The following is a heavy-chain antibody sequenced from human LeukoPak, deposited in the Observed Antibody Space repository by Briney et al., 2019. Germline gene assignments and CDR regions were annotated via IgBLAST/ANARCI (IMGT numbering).Heavy chain of an antibody. CDR3: ARFRSSWFDP. CDR2: INHSGST. V-gene: IGHV4-34*01. CDR1: GGSFSGYY. J-gene: IGHJ5*02. D-gene: IGHD3-10*01. Sequence: SETLSLTCAVYGGSFSGYYWSWIRQPPGKGLEWIGEINHSGSTNYNPSLESRVTISVDTSKNQFSLKLSSVTAADTAVYYCARFRSSWFDPWGQGTLVTVSS.